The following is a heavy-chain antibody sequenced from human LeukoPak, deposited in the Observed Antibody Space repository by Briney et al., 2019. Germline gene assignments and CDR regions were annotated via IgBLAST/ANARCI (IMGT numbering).Heavy chain of an antibody. CDR1: GGTFSSYT. CDR3: ARGIGYSGYDAKVGAFDY. D-gene: IGHD5-12*01. CDR2: IIPILGIA. V-gene: IGHV1-69*02. J-gene: IGHJ4*02. Sequence: SVKVSCKASGGTFSSYTISWVRQAPGQGLEWMGRIIPILGIANYAQKFQGRVTITADKSTSTAYMELSSLRPEDTAVYYCARGIGYSGYDAKVGAFDYWGQGTLVTVSS.